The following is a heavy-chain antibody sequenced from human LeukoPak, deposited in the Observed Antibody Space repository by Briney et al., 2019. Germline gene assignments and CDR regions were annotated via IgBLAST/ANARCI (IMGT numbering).Heavy chain of an antibody. J-gene: IGHJ4*02. V-gene: IGHV4-59*11. CDR2: IYYSGST. CDR1: GGSISSHY. CDR3: ARAIGSGWYGNGDY. Sequence: SETLSLTRTVAGGSISSHYWSWIRQPPGKGLEWIGYIYYSGSTNYNPSLKSRVTISVDTSKNQFSLKLSSVTAADTAVYYCARAIGSGWYGNGDYWGQGTLVTVSS. D-gene: IGHD6-19*01.